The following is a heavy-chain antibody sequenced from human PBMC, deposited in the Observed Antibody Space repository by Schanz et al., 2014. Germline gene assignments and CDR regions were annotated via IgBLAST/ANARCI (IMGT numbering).Heavy chain of an antibody. V-gene: IGHV3-23*01. J-gene: IGHJ4*02. D-gene: IGHD3-9*01. CDR3: AKRNHDMQSLPLDY. Sequence: EVQLLESGGGLVQPGGSLRISCAASGFTFSGYAMSWVRQAPGKGLEWVSIITGSGATYYADSVKGRFTISRDNSKNTLYLQMNSLSAEDTAVYYCAKRNHDMQSLPLDYWGQGTLVIVSS. CDR1: GFTFSGYA. CDR2: ITGSGAT.